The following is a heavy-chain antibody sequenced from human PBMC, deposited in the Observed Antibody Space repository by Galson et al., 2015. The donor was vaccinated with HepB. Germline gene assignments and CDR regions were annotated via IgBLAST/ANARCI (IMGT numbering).Heavy chain of an antibody. D-gene: IGHD5-18*01. V-gene: IGHV3-33*01. CDR1: GGTFSSFG. CDR3: TREGSGNRPESYFDY. CDR2: TWSDGSKK. Sequence: SLRLSCAASGGTFSSFGMHWVRQAPGKGLEWVAGTWSDGSKKFHADSVQGRFTISRDNSKNRLYLQMNSLRAEDTAVYYCTREGSGNRPESYFDYWGQGTLVAVSS. J-gene: IGHJ4*02.